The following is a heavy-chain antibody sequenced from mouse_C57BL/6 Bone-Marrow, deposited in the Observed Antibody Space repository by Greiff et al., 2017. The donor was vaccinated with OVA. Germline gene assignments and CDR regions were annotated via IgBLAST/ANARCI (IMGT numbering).Heavy chain of an antibody. J-gene: IGHJ3*01. Sequence: VQLQQSGAELVRPGASVKLSCTASGFNIKDDYMHWVKQRPEQGLEWIGWIDPENGDTEYASKFQGKATIPADTSSNTAYLQLSSLTSEDTAVYYCTTWLLRSYWGQGTLVTVSA. V-gene: IGHV14-4*01. CDR1: GFNIKDDY. CDR3: TTWLLRSY. CDR2: IDPENGDT. D-gene: IGHD1-1*01.